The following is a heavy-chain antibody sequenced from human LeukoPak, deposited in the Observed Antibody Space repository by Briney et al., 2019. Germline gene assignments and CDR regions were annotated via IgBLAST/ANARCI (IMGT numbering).Heavy chain of an antibody. CDR3: ARDLFGPQTGVFHLNNGMDV. V-gene: IGHV3-7*01. D-gene: IGHD3-10*02. CDR1: GFTFRTYW. J-gene: IGHJ6*02. CDR2: IKEDGNEK. Sequence: PGGSLRLSCAACGFTFRTYWMTWVRQAPGKGLEWVANIKEDGNEKKYLDSVRGRFTISRDNAKNSLYLQMNSLRAEDTAVYYCARDLFGPQTGVFHLNNGMDVWGQGTTVIVSS.